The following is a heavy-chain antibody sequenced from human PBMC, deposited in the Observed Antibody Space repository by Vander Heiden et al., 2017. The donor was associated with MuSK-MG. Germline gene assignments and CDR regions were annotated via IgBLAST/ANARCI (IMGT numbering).Heavy chain of an antibody. Sequence: EVQLVESGGGLVEPGGSLRVSCAASGITFSSVWMTWVRQAPGKGLEWVANINQDGSEKYYVDSVKGRFTISRDNAKNSLYLQMNSLRPEDTAVYYCARDLKTPMVTEWGQGTLVTVSS. V-gene: IGHV3-7*01. CDR1: GITFSSVW. J-gene: IGHJ4*02. CDR3: ARDLKTPMVTE. CDR2: INQDGSEK. D-gene: IGHD5-18*01.